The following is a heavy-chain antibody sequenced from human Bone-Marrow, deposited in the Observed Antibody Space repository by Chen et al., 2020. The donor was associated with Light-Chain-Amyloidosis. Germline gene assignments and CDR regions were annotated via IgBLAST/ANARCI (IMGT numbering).Heavy chain of an antibody. CDR1: GYTFTGYY. Sequence: QVQLVQSGAEVKKPGASVKVSCKASGYTFTGYYMHWVRQAPGQGLEWMGWINPNSGGTNYAQKFQGRVTMTRDTSISTAYMELSRLRSDDTAVYYWARAGGSGSYYPPPFDYWGQGTLVTVSS. CDR2: INPNSGGT. CDR3: ARAGGSGSYYPPPFDY. D-gene: IGHD3-10*01. V-gene: IGHV1-2*02. J-gene: IGHJ4*02.